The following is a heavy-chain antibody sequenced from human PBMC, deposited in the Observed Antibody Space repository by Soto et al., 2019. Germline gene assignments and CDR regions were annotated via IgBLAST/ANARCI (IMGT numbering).Heavy chain of an antibody. CDR1: GFTFSSYA. V-gene: IGHV3-30-3*01. D-gene: IGHD1-1*01. J-gene: IGHJ4*02. Sequence: QVQLVESGGGVVQPGKSLRLSCAASGFTFSSYALHWVRQAPGKGLDWVAVISYDGSEKYYSDSVKGRFTISRDNSRNTVDLQMNSLRPEDSAVYYCVRDETVILAELDYWGQGAPVIVSS. CDR3: VRDETVILAELDY. CDR2: ISYDGSEK.